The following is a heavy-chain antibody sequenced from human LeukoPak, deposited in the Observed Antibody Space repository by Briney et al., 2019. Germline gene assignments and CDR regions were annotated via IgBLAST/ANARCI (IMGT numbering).Heavy chain of an antibody. J-gene: IGHJ5*02. CDR1: GGSISSSNW. Sequence: SETLSLTCAVSGGSISSSNWWSWVRQPPGKGLEWIGEIYHSGSTNYNPSPKSRVTISVDKSKNQFSLKLSSVTAADTAVYYCARSMVRGVIAYNWFDPWGQGTLVTVSS. V-gene: IGHV4-4*02. D-gene: IGHD3-10*01. CDR3: ARSMVRGVIAYNWFDP. CDR2: IYHSGST.